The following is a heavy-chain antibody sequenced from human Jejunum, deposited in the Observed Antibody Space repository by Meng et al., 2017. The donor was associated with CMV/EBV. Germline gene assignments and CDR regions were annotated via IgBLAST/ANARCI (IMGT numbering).Heavy chain of an antibody. CDR1: GFTFSNSW. CDR2: INGDGTST. V-gene: IGHV3-74*01. J-gene: IGHJ4*02. D-gene: IGHD3-16*01. Sequence: DVQLVESGGGVVQPGGSLRLARAASGFTFSNSWMHWVRHVPGKGLIWVSRINGDGTSTTYADSVKGRFTISRDNAKNTVYLQMNSLRVEDSAVYSCVRDLEVPGRGLGYWGQGTLVTVSS. CDR3: VRDLEVPGRGLGY.